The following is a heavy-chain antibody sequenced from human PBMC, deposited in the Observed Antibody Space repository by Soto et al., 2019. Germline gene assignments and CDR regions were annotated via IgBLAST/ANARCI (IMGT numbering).Heavy chain of an antibody. CDR3: ARVVDSGYYPDY. CDR2: ISSSGSTI. CDR1: GFTFSDYY. J-gene: IGHJ4*02. D-gene: IGHD3-22*01. Sequence: VGSLRLSGAASGFTFSDYYMSWIRQAPGKGLEWVSYISSSGSTIYYADSVKGRFTISRDSAKNSLYLQMNSLRAEDTAVYYCARVVDSGYYPDYWGQGTLVTVSS. V-gene: IGHV3-11*01.